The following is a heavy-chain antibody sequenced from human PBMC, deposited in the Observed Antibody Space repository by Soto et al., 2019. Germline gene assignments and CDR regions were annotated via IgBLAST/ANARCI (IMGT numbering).Heavy chain of an antibody. Sequence: QVQLVQSAAEVKQPGASVKISCKASGYTLSSNYLHWVRQAPGQGLEWMGMINPTSDYPNFAQNFTGTSLLTKAASTSTGYMELTRLRLDDTAVYFCARVGPPINALALWGQGTMVAFSS. J-gene: IGHJ3*01. CDR1: GYTLSSNY. CDR3: ARVGPPINALAL. V-gene: IGHV1-46*01. CDR2: INPTSDYP.